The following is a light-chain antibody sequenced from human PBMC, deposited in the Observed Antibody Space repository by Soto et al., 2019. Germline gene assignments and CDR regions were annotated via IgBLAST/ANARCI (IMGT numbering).Light chain of an antibody. V-gene: IGLV2-8*01. Sequence: QSVLTQPSSASGSPGESVTMSCTGTSRDVGAYVYVSWFQQHPGKAPKLLIYEVTKRPSGVPDRFSGSRSGNTASLTVSGLQVEDEADYYCCSYAGSWVFGGGTKLTVL. J-gene: IGLJ3*02. CDR2: EVT. CDR3: CSYAGSWV. CDR1: SRDVGAYVY.